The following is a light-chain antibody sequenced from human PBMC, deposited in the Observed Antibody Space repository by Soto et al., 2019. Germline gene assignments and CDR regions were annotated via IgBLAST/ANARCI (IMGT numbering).Light chain of an antibody. CDR1: QTLSINS. CDR2: AAS. CDR3: QQYDGAPLT. Sequence: EIVLTQSPDTLSLSPGERATLFCRASQTLSINSLAWYQQKPGQAPRLLIYAASTRHTGIPDRFNGSGSGTDFALTINRLAPEDFAVYFCQQYDGAPLTFGPGTKVDVK. J-gene: IGKJ3*01. V-gene: IGKV3-20*01.